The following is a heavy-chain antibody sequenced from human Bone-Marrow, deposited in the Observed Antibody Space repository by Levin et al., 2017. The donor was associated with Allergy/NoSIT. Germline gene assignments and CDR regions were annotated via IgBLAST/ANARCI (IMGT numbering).Heavy chain of an antibody. CDR1: GDSISSSW. Sequence: PSQTLSLTCAVSGDSISSSWWGWVRQPPEKGLEWIGEIHHSGSTNYNPSLKSRVTLSLDKSKNQFSLKLSSVTAADTAVYYCTRPYHYYMDVWAEGTTVTVSS. J-gene: IGHJ6*03. V-gene: IGHV4-4*02. CDR2: IHHSGST. CDR3: TRPYHYYMDV.